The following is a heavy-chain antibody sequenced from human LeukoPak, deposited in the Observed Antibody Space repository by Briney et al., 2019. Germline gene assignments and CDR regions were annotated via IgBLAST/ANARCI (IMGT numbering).Heavy chain of an antibody. D-gene: IGHD1-26*01. CDR3: ARDRRSGSYRLAY. Sequence: ASVTVSCTASGYTFTGYYMHWVRQAPGQGLEWMGWINPNSGGTNYAQKFQGRVTMTRDTSISTAYMELSRLRSDDTAVYYCARDRRSGSYRLAYWGQGTLVTVSS. CDR1: GYTFTGYY. V-gene: IGHV1-2*02. CDR2: INPNSGGT. J-gene: IGHJ4*02.